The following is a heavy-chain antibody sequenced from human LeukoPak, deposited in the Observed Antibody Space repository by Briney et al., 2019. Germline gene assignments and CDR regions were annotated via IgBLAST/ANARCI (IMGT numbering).Heavy chain of an antibody. CDR3: ARDREAGYYFDY. Sequence: SETLSLTCAVSGYSISSGYYWGWIRQPPGKGLEWIGSIYHSGSTYYNPSLKSRVTISVDTSKNQFSLKLSSVTAADTAVYYCARDREAGYYFDYWGQGPLVTVSS. J-gene: IGHJ4*02. CDR2: IYHSGST. D-gene: IGHD6-19*01. V-gene: IGHV4-38-2*02. CDR1: GYSISSGYY.